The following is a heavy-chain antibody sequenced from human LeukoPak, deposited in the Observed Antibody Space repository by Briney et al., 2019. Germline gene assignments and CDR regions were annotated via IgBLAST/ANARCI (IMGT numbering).Heavy chain of an antibody. CDR2: IYYSGST. Sequence: PSETLSLTCTVSGGSISSYYWSWIRRPPGKGLEWIGYIYYSGSTNYNPSLKSRVTISLDTSGNQFSLKLSSVTAADTAVYYCASGYCGGACQLGGVDMWGQGTMVTASS. CDR3: ASGYCGGACQLGGVDM. D-gene: IGHD2-21*02. J-gene: IGHJ3*02. CDR1: GGSISSYY. V-gene: IGHV4-59*01.